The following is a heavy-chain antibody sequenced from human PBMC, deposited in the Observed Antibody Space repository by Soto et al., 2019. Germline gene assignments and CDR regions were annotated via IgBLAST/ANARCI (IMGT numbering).Heavy chain of an antibody. Sequence: GGSLRLSCAASGFTFSSYAMSWVRQAPGKGLEWVSAISGSGGSTYYADSVKGRFTISRDNSKNTLYLQMNSLRAEDTAVYYWANRADPTGYSGYDWVFDYWGQGTLVTVSS. CDR1: GFTFSSYA. D-gene: IGHD5-12*01. CDR2: ISGSGGST. V-gene: IGHV3-23*01. J-gene: IGHJ4*02. CDR3: ANRADPTGYSGYDWVFDY.